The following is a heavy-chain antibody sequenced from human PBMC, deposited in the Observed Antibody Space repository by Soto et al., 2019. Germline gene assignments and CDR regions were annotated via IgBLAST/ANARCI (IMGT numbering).Heavy chain of an antibody. CDR1: GDTFTDYY. V-gene: IGHV1-3*01. D-gene: IGHD3-22*01. Sequence: ASVKVSCKASGDTFTDYYIHWVRQAPGQGLEWMGWINAGNGDTKYSENFQGRVTITRDTSASTVYLDLSSLSSEDTAFYYCARTGHSGSYDYWGQGTLVTVSS. J-gene: IGHJ4*02. CDR3: ARTGHSGSYDY. CDR2: INAGNGDT.